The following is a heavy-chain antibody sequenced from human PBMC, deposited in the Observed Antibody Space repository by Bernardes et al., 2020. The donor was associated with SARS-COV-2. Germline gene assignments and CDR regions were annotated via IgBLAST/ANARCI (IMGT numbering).Heavy chain of an antibody. V-gene: IGHV1-2*04. CDR3: ATEHYFDSSGYYYPNPFDS. CDR1: EYIFTAYY. J-gene: IGHJ4*02. D-gene: IGHD3-22*01. CDR2: VNLNSGNT. Sequence: ASVKVSCKASEYIFTAYYIHWVRQAPGQGLEWMGWVNLNSGNTNYAQKFQGWVTMTRDTSISTAYMELSGLTSDDTAVYYCATEHYFDSSGYYYPNPFDSWGQGTLVTVSS.